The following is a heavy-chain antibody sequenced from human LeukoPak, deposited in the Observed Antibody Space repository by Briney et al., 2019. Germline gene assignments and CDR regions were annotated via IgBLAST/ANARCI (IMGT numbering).Heavy chain of an antibody. V-gene: IGHV3-48*01. CDR1: GFTFSSYS. J-gene: IGHJ4*02. CDR2: ISSSSSTI. D-gene: IGHD5-12*01. Sequence: GGSLRLSCAASGFTFSSYSMNWVRQAPGKGLEWVSYISSSSSTIYYADSVKGRFTISRDNAKNSLYLQMNSLRAEDTAVYYCARDPYSGYDRQAFDYWGQGTLVTVSS. CDR3: ARDPYSGYDRQAFDY.